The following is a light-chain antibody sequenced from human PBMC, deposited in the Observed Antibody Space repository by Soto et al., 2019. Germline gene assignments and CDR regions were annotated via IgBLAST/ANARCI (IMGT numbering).Light chain of an antibody. Sequence: AIQMTQSPSSLSASVGDRVTITCRASQGIRNDLGWYQQKPGKAPDLLIYGATSLQSGVPSRFSGSGSGTDFTLTINSLQPEDFATYYCLQDYRFPWTFGQGTKVDIK. J-gene: IGKJ1*01. CDR2: GAT. CDR1: QGIRND. CDR3: LQDYRFPWT. V-gene: IGKV1-6*02.